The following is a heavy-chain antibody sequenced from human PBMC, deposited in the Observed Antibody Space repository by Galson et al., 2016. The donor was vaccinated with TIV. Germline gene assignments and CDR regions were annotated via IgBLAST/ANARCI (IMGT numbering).Heavy chain of an antibody. CDR3: AKTTNTIGTYYFDY. V-gene: IGHV4-4*02. D-gene: IGHD1/OR15-1a*01. CDR2: MSHSGST. J-gene: IGHJ4*02. CDR1: SGSISSSNW. Sequence: TLSLTCAVSSGSISSSNWWSWVRQPPGKGLEWIGEMSHSGSTNYNPSLKSRVTISVDKSKNQFSLKLSSVIAADTAVYYCAKTTNTIGTYYFDYWGQGTLVTVSS.